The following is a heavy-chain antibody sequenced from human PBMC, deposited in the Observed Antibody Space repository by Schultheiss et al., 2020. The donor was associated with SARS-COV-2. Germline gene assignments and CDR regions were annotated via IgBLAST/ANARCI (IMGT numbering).Heavy chain of an antibody. Sequence: GESLKISCAASGFTFRSYSMNWVRQAPGKGLEWVSSISSSSSYIYYADSVKGRFTISRDNAKNSLYLQMNSLRAEDTAVYYCARTYSYGYPTYYFDYWGQGTLVTVSS. CDR3: ARTYSYGYPTYYFDY. V-gene: IGHV3-21*01. D-gene: IGHD5-18*01. CDR1: GFTFRSYS. J-gene: IGHJ4*02. CDR2: ISSSSSYI.